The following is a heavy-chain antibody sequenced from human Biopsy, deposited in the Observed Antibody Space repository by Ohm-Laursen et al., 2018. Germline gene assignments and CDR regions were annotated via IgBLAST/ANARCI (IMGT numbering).Heavy chain of an antibody. D-gene: IGHD3-10*01. Sequence: SLRLSCTASGFNFNDYGMHWVRQAPGKGLEWVSSISSSTSYIYYADSVKGQFTVSRDNAKNSLYLQMNSLRAEDTAVYYCARVRLVRKIISQPGDYWGQGTLVTVSS. CDR3: ARVRLVRKIISQPGDY. CDR1: GFNFNDYG. V-gene: IGHV3-21*01. CDR2: ISSSTSYI. J-gene: IGHJ4*02.